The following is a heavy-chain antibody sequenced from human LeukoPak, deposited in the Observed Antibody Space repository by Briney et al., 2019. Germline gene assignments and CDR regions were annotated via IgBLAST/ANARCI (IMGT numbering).Heavy chain of an antibody. J-gene: IGHJ4*02. Sequence: SETLSLTCTVSGGSVSSGNYYWSWIRQPPGKGLEWIGYIYYSGSTNYNPSLKSRVTISVDTSKNQFSLKLSSVTAADTAVYYCARAGGFFSPFGYWGQGTLVTVSS. CDR2: IYYSGST. V-gene: IGHV4-61*01. D-gene: IGHD3-3*01. CDR1: GGSVSSGNYY. CDR3: ARAGGFFSPFGY.